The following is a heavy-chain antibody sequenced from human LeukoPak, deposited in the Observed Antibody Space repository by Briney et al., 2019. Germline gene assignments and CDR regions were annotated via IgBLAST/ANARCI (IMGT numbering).Heavy chain of an antibody. V-gene: IGHV3-48*03. D-gene: IGHD1-26*01. CDR1: GFTFSTYE. J-gene: IGHJ4*02. CDR2: ISSSGSNI. CDR3: AKVPGGYYEY. Sequence: PGGSLRLSCVPSGFTFSTYEMSWVRQAPGKGLEWVSYISSSGSNIYYADSVKGRVTVSRDNAKNSLYLQMNSLRAEDTAVYYCAKVPGGYYEYWGQGIQVTVSS.